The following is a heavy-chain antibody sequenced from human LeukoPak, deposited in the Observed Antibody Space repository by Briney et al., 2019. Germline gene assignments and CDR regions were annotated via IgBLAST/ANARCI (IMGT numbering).Heavy chain of an antibody. D-gene: IGHD5-18*01. CDR1: GGSISSSSFY. J-gene: IGHJ4*02. CDR3: ARLNVDTTMAHDY. Sequence: SETLSLTCTVSGGSISSSSFYWGWIRQPPGKGLEWIGTIYYSGITYYNPSLKSRVTISVDTSKNQFSLKLSSVTAADTAVYYCARLNVDTTMAHDYWGQGTLVTVSS. V-gene: IGHV4-39*07. CDR2: IYYSGIT.